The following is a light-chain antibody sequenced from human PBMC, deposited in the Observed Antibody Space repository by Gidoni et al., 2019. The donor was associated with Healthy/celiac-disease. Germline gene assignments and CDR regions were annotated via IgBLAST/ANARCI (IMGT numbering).Light chain of an antibody. CDR2: KAS. V-gene: IGKV1-5*03. CDR1: QSISSG. J-gene: IGKJ1*01. Sequence: DIQMTQAPSTLSASVGDRVTNTCRASQSISSGLAWYQQKPGKAPKLLLYKASSLESGVPSRFSGSGSGTEFTLTIRRLQPDDFATYYCQQYNSYSWTFGQGTKVEIK. CDR3: QQYNSYSWT.